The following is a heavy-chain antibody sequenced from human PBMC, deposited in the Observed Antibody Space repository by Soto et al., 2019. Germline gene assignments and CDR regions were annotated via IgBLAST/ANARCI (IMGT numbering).Heavy chain of an antibody. CDR3: ARGLAGWELLYYYGMDV. Sequence: QVQLQQWGAGLLKPSETLSLTCAVYGGSFSGYYWSWIRQPPGKGLEWIGEINHSGSTNYNPSLKSQVTISLDTSTNQFSLKLSSVTAADTAVYYCARGLAGWELLYYYGMDVWGQGTTVTVSS. CDR2: INHSGST. D-gene: IGHD1-26*01. J-gene: IGHJ6*02. V-gene: IGHV4-34*01. CDR1: GGSFSGYY.